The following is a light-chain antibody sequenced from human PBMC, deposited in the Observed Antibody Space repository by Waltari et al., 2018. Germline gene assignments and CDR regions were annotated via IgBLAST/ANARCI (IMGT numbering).Light chain of an antibody. CDR3: NSYTGSSSWV. CDR1: SRDIGFSNY. CDR2: DVS. V-gene: IGLV2-14*03. J-gene: IGLJ3*02. Sequence: QSALTQPTSVSGSPGQSITLSSTGTSRDIGFSNYVPWYQHYPGNVPQLLIYDVSDRPSGVSSRFSGSKSGNPASLTISGLQADDEADYYCNSYTGSSSWVFGGGTKLTVL.